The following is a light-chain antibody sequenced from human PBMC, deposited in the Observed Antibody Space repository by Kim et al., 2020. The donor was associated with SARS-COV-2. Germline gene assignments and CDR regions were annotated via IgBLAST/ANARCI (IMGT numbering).Light chain of an antibody. J-gene: IGKJ1*01. CDR1: ETVTSS. CDR2: GAS. V-gene: IGKV3-15*01. CDR3: HQYDNWPPWT. Sequence: PGERPTLACRGSETVTSSFAWYHQKQAHAPRLLLHGASNRATGIPARFCGSGSGTEFTITINSLQSEDFAVYYCHQYDNWPPWTFGQGTKVDIK.